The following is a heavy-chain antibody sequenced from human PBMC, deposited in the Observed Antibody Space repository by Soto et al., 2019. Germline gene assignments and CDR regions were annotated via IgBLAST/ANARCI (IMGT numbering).Heavy chain of an antibody. CDR2: ISSSGSTM. CDR3: AREFGMDV. Sequence: QVQLVESRGGLVKPGGSLRLSCAASGFTFSDNYMSWFRQAPGKGLEYISYISSSGSTMQYTDSVKGRFTVSRDNAKNSLYLQMNSLRAEDTAVYYCAREFGMDVWGQGTTVTVSS. V-gene: IGHV3-11*01. J-gene: IGHJ6*02. CDR1: GFTFSDNY.